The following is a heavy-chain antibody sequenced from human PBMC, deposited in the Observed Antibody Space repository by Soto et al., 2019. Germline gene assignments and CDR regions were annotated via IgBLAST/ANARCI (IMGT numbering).Heavy chain of an antibody. CDR3: AKDRGGSGWPEFDC. D-gene: IGHD6-19*01. CDR2: IYYSGST. V-gene: IGHV4-61*01. CDR1: GGSVSSGSYY. J-gene: IGHJ4*02. Sequence: SETLSLTCTVSGGSVSSGSYYWSWIRQPPGKGLEWIGYIYYSGSTNYNPSLKSRVTISVDTSKNQFSLKLSSVTAADTALYYCAKDRGGSGWPEFDCWGQGTQVTVS.